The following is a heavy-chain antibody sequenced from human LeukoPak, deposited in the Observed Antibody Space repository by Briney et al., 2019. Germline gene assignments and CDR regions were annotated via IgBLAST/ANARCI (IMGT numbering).Heavy chain of an antibody. J-gene: IGHJ4*02. D-gene: IGHD3-22*01. Sequence: ASVPVSCTASRYTFTSYGISWVRQAPGQGLEWMGWISAYNGNTNYAQKLQRRATMTTDTSTSTAYMELRSLRSDDTAVYYCARDKPRQGDYYYDSSGYPYFDYWGQGTLVTVSS. CDR1: RYTFTSYG. CDR2: ISAYNGNT. V-gene: IGHV1-18*01. CDR3: ARDKPRQGDYYYDSSGYPYFDY.